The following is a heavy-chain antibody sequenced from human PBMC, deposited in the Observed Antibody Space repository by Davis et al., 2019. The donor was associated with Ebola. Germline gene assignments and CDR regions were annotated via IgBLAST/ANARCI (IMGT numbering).Heavy chain of an antibody. Sequence: GESLKISCAASGFTFSGSAMHWVRQASGKGLEWVGRIRSKANSYATAYPASVKGRFTISRDDSKNTAYPQMNSLKTEDTAVYYCAKPPTVTREYYYYGMDVWGQGTTVTVSS. CDR1: GFTFSGSA. CDR3: AKPPTVTREYYYYGMDV. D-gene: IGHD4-17*01. J-gene: IGHJ6*02. V-gene: IGHV3-73*01. CDR2: IRSKANSYAT.